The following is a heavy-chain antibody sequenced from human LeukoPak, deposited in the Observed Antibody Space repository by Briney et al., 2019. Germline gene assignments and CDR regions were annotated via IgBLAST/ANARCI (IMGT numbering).Heavy chain of an antibody. CDR2: IYYSGST. CDR3: ARDPGTAMVNGFDY. D-gene: IGHD5-18*01. Sequence: SETLSLTCTVSGGSISGSSYYWGWIGQPPGKGLEWIASIYYSGSTYYNPSLKSRVTISVDTSKNQFPLKLSSVTAADTAVYYCARDPGTAMVNGFDYWGQGTLVTVSS. V-gene: IGHV4-39*06. J-gene: IGHJ4*02. CDR1: GGSISGSSYY.